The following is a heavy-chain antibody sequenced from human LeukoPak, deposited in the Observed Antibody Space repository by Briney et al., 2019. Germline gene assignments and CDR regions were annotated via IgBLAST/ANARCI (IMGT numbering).Heavy chain of an antibody. CDR3: ARSCSGGSCPFDY. CDR1: GFTFSSYW. Sequence: GGSLRLSCAASGFTFSSYWMHWVRQAPGKGLVWVSRINSGGSNIIYADSVKGRFTISRDNAKNTLYLQINSLRAEDTAVYYCARSCSGGSCPFDYWGQGTLVTVSS. D-gene: IGHD2-15*01. V-gene: IGHV3-74*01. J-gene: IGHJ4*02. CDR2: INSGGSNI.